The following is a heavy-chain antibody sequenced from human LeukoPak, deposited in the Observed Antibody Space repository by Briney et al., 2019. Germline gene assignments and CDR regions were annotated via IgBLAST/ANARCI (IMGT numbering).Heavy chain of an antibody. CDR2: MNPNSGNT. CDR1: GYTFTIYD. V-gene: IGHV1-8*02. CDR3: ARAPYAGAGDY. J-gene: IGHJ4*02. D-gene: IGHD1-26*01. Sequence: ASVKVSCKASGYTFTIYDINWVRQATGQGLEWMGWMNPNSGNTGYAQKLQGRVTMTTDTSTSTAYMELRSLRSDDTAVYYCARAPYAGAGDYWGQGTLVTVSS.